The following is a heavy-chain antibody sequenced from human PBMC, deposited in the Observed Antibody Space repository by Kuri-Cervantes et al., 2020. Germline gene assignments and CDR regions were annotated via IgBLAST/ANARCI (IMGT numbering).Heavy chain of an antibody. Sequence: GESLKISCAASGFTFSSYAMSWVRQAPGKGLEWVSAISGSGGTTYYPDSVKGRFTISRDNSKNTLYLQMNSLRAEDTAVYYCAKPDRGVVKDYWGQGTLVTVSS. CDR3: AKPDRGVVKDY. D-gene: IGHD4-23*01. CDR1: GFTFSSYA. V-gene: IGHV3-23*01. CDR2: ISGSGGTT. J-gene: IGHJ4*02.